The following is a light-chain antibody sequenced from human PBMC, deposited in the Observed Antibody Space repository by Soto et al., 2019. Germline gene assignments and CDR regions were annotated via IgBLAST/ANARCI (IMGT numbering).Light chain of an antibody. CDR2: GAS. Sequence: EVVMTQSPATVSVSPGERATLSCRPSQSVSTNLAWYQQKPGQAPRLLIYGASGRATAIPARFSGSGSGTEFTLTVSSLQSEDCAIYYCQQYDKWPETFGQGTKVDIK. V-gene: IGKV3D-15*01. CDR3: QQYDKWPET. J-gene: IGKJ1*01. CDR1: QSVSTN.